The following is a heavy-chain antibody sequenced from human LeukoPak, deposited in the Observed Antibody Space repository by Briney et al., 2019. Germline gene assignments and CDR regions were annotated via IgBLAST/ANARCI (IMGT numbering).Heavy chain of an antibody. J-gene: IGHJ5*01. CDR3: ASVFEWSPRFDS. D-gene: IGHD3-3*01. CDR1: GGSFSGYY. Sequence: SETLSLTCAVYGGSFSGYYWAWIRQSPGKGLEWIGSISYSGSAYYSPSLKSQLTISLDMSKNQFSLKVRSVTAADTAVYYCASVFEWSPRFDSWGQGTLVTVSS. CDR2: ISYSGSA. V-gene: IGHV4-38-2*01.